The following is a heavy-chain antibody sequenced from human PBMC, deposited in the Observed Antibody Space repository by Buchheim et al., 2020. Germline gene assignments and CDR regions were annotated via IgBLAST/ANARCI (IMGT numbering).Heavy chain of an antibody. Sequence: EVQLVESGGGLVQPGGSLRLSCAASGFTFSSYAMSWVRQAPGKGLEWVSAISGSGGSTYYADSVKGRFTIPRDNSKTTLYLQMNSLRAEDTAVYYCANDRDGRDSGYDSYYFDYWGQGTL. V-gene: IGHV3-23*04. J-gene: IGHJ4*02. CDR1: GFTFSSYA. CDR3: ANDRDGRDSGYDSYYFDY. D-gene: IGHD5-12*01. CDR2: ISGSGGST.